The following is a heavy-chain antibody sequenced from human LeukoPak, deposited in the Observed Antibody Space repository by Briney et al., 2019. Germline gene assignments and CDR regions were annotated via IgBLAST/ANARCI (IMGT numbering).Heavy chain of an antibody. CDR3: ARSLKEGGDF. CDR2: IEPSSGGT. D-gene: IGHD1-26*01. CDR1: GYTFNDHY. Sequence: ASVRDSSKTSGYTFNDHYIYWVRQAPGQGLEWMGRIEPSSGGTNYAQKFQGRVTLTRDTSIRTAYMDLKRLTSDDTATYYCARSLKEGGDFWGQGAMASLSS. J-gene: IGHJ4*02. V-gene: IGHV1-2*06.